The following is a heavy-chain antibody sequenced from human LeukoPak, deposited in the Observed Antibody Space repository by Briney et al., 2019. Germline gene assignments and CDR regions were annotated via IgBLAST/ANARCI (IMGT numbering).Heavy chain of an antibody. CDR1: GGSISSYY. Sequence: ETLSLTCTVSGGSISSYYWSWIRQPPGKGLEWIGYIYYSGSTNYNPSLKSRVTISVDTSKNQFSLKLSSVTVADTAVYYCARQEYGSGTNWFDPWGQGTLVTVSS. J-gene: IGHJ5*02. CDR3: ARQEYGSGTNWFDP. CDR2: IYYSGST. V-gene: IGHV4-59*08. D-gene: IGHD3-10*01.